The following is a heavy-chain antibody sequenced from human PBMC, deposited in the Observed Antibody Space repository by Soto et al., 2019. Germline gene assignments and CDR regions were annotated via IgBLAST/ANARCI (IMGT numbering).Heavy chain of an antibody. Sequence: QITLKESGPTLVKPTQTLTLTCTFSGFSLPTDRVGVGWIRQPPGKALEWLAVIYWDDTKTYRPSLKSRLTITKHTSKNQVALTMTDMDPVDTATYYCAHAYGWRSLYWGQGTLVTVSS. V-gene: IGHV2-5*02. CDR3: AHAYGWRSLY. D-gene: IGHD3-10*01. CDR1: GFSLPTDRVG. J-gene: IGHJ4*02. CDR2: IYWDDTK.